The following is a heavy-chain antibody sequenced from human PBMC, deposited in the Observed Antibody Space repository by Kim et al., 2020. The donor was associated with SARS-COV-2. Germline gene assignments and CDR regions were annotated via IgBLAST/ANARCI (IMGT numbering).Heavy chain of an antibody. V-gene: IGHV3-23*01. Sequence: GGSLRLSCAASGFTFSSYAMSWVRQAPGKGLEWVSAISGSGGSTYYADSVKGRFTISRDNSKNTLYLQMNSLRAEDTAVYYCAKEYSSSWGLGGLDAFDIWGQGTMVTVSS. CDR1: GFTFSSYA. CDR2: ISGSGGST. J-gene: IGHJ3*02. CDR3: AKEYSSSWGLGGLDAFDI. D-gene: IGHD6-6*01.